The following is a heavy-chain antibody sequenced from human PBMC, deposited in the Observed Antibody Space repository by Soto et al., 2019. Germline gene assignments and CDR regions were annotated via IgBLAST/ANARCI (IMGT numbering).Heavy chain of an antibody. V-gene: IGHV4-31*03. J-gene: IGHJ4*02. Sequence: QVQLQESGPGLVKPTQTLSLTCTVSGGSISSGGYYWSWIRQHPGKGLEWIGYIFHSGSTYYNPSLRSRVTTSVETSKNQCALKLSSVTAADTAVYYCARGGDYDNYFDYWGQGTLVTVSS. D-gene: IGHD3-22*01. CDR3: ARGGDYDNYFDY. CDR1: GGSISSGGYY. CDR2: IFHSGST.